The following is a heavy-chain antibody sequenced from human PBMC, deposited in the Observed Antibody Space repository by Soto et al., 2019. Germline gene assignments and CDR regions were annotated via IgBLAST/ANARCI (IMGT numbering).Heavy chain of an antibody. Sequence: GASVKVSCKASGYTFTDYYVHWVRQAPGQGLEWMGWINPNSGGTKSAQKFQGRVTMTRDTSISTAYMELSRLRSDDTAVYYCARXKGDYYDSSGYHYYFDYWGQGTLVTVSS. CDR2: INPNSGGT. V-gene: IGHV1-2*02. CDR1: GYTFTDYY. J-gene: IGHJ4*02. CDR3: ARXKGDYYDSSGYHYYFDY. D-gene: IGHD3-22*01.